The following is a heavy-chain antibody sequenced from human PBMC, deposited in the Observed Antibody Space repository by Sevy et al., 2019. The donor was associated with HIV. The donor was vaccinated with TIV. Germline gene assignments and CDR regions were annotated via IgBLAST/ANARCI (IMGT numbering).Heavy chain of an antibody. D-gene: IGHD6-13*01. CDR1: GYTFTSYG. Sequence: ASVKVSCKASGYTFTSYGINWVRQAPGQGLEGMGWINTNTGNPTYVQAFTGRFVFSLDTSVTTAYLQISSLKAEDTAVYYCARELGPFDYWGQGTLVTVSS. CDR2: INTNTGNP. CDR3: ARELGPFDY. V-gene: IGHV7-4-1*02. J-gene: IGHJ4*02.